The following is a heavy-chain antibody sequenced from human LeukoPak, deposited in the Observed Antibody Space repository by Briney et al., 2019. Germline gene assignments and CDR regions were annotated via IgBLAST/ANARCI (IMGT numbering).Heavy chain of an antibody. CDR3: ARVGGLGESSY. CDR2: IYYSGST. V-gene: IGHV4-59*11. Sequence: SETLSLTCTVSGGSISSHYWSWIRQPPGKGLEWIGNIYYSGSTNYNPSLKSRVTISVDTSKNQFSLKLSSVTAADTAVYYCARVGGLGESSYWGQGTLVTVSS. D-gene: IGHD3-10*01. J-gene: IGHJ4*02. CDR1: GGSISSHY.